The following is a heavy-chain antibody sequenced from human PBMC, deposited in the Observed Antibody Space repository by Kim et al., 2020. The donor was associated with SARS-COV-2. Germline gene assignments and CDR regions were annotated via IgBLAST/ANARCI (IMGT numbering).Heavy chain of an antibody. Sequence: SYAQKFQGRVTMTRDTSTSTVYMERSSLRSEDTAVYYCASEEYYEQPFQHWGQGTLVTVSS. CDR3: ASEEYYEQPFQH. J-gene: IGHJ1*01. D-gene: IGHD3-22*01. V-gene: IGHV1-46*01.